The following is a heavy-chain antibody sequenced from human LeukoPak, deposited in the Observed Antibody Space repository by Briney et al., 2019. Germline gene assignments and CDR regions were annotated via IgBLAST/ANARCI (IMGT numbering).Heavy chain of an antibody. CDR3: ARESGYEHFDY. CDR2: ISSTGTYM. J-gene: IGHJ4*02. Sequence: AGGSLRLSCAASGFTFSSYSMNWVRQAPGKGLEWVSSISSTGTYMYYADSVKGRFTISRDNSKNTLYLQMGSLRAEDMAVYYCARESGYEHFDYWGQGTLVTVSS. V-gene: IGHV3-21*01. CDR1: GFTFSSYS. D-gene: IGHD5-12*01.